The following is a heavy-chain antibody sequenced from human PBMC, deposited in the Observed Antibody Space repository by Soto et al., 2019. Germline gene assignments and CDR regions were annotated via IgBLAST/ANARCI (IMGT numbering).Heavy chain of an antibody. J-gene: IGHJ3*02. V-gene: IGHV3-23*01. Sequence: PGGSLRLSCAASGFTFSSYAMSWVRQAPGKGLEWVSAISGSGGSTYYADSVKGRFTISRDNSKNTLYLQMNSLRAEDTAVYYCAKDPRITMVRGVISRDAFDIWGQGTMVTVSS. CDR2: ISGSGGST. CDR3: AKDPRITMVRGVISRDAFDI. CDR1: GFTFSSYA. D-gene: IGHD3-10*01.